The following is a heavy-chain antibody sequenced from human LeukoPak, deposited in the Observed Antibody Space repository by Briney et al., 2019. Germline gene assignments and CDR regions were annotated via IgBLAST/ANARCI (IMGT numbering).Heavy chain of an antibody. CDR2: IYYSGST. CDR3: ARGNDILTGYYFDY. CDR1: GGSISSYY. Sequence: PSETLSLTCTVSGGSISSYYWSWIRQPPGKGLEWIGYIYYSGSTNYNPSLKSRVTISVDRSKNQFSLKLSSVTAADTAVYYCARGNDILTGYYFDYWGQGTLVTVSS. V-gene: IGHV4-59*12. J-gene: IGHJ4*02. D-gene: IGHD3-9*01.